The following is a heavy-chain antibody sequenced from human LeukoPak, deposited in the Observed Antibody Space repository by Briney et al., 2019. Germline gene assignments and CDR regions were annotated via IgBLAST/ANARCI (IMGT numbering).Heavy chain of an antibody. J-gene: IGHJ4*02. CDR2: ALYVGSMK. D-gene: IGHD3-9*01. Sequence: GGSLRLSCEASGFIFSIYAMRWVRQAPGKGREWVGVALYVGSMKYYGDSVKGRFTIHRDNAKNFLYLQMNSLIAEDTAVYYCARTYYDILTGYNPYFDYWGQGILVTVSS. V-gene: IGHV3-30*04. CDR3: ARTYYDILTGYNPYFDY. CDR1: GFIFSIYA.